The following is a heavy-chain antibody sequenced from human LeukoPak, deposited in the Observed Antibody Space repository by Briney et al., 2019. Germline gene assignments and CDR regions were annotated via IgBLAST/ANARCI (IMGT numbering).Heavy chain of an antibody. CDR2: IGGSGTST. CDR1: GFTFSSYA. Sequence: GGSLRLSCAVSGFTFSSYAMSWVRRAPGKGLEWVSGIGGSGTSTYYADSVKGRFTISRDNSKNTLYLQMSSLRAEDTAVYYCAKAFSAYENWPPNWFDPWGQGTLVTVSS. J-gene: IGHJ5*02. CDR3: AKAFSAYENWPPNWFDP. D-gene: IGHD5-12*01. V-gene: IGHV3-23*01.